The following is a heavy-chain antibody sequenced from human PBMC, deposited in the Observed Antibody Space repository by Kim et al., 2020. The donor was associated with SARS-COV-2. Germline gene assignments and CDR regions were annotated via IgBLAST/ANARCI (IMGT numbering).Heavy chain of an antibody. CDR3: ARGSSGSYPRAFNI. V-gene: IGHV3-74*01. D-gene: IGHD1-26*01. Sequence: AHSVKGRFTIGRDTAQNALYLEMKSMRAEDTAVYYCARGSSGSYPRAFNIWGQVTMVTVSS. J-gene: IGHJ3*02.